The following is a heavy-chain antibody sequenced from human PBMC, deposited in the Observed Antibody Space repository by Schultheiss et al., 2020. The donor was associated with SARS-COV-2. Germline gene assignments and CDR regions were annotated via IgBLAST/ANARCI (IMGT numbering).Heavy chain of an antibody. J-gene: IGHJ4*02. D-gene: IGHD6-13*01. CDR1: GFNLIDYA. CDR2: ISSDSATT. V-gene: IGHV3-23*01. CDR3: ARVSRHGYSSSWPHFDY. Sequence: GGSLRLSCAGSGFNLIDYAMTWVRQAPGKGLEWVSLISSDSATTYIADSVKGRFAISRDNAKNSLYLQMNSLRAEDTAVYYCARVSRHGYSSSWPHFDYWGQGTLVTVSS.